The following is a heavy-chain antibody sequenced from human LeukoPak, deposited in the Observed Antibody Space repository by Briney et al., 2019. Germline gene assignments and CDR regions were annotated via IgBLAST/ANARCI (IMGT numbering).Heavy chain of an antibody. CDR2: IYSGGST. Sequence: QSGGSLRLSCAASGFTVSSNYMSWVRQAPGKGLEWVSVIYSGGSTYYADSVKGRFTISRDNSKNTLYLQMNSLRAEDTAVYYCARGALYGDYVGKGAFDYWGQGTLVTVSS. CDR1: GFTVSSNY. V-gene: IGHV3-53*01. CDR3: ARGALYGDYVGKGAFDY. J-gene: IGHJ4*02. D-gene: IGHD4-17*01.